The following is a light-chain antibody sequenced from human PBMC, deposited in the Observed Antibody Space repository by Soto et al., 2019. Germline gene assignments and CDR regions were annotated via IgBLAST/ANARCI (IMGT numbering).Light chain of an antibody. CDR2: LNSDGSH. V-gene: IGLV4-69*01. CDR3: QTWGTGIQV. CDR1: SGHSSYA. Sequence: QSVLTQSPSASASLGASVKLTCTLSSGHSSYAIAWHQQQPEKGPRYLMKLNSDGSHRKGDGIPDRFSGSSSGAERYLAISSLQSEDEADYYCQTWGTGIQVFGRGTKVTVL. J-gene: IGLJ2*01.